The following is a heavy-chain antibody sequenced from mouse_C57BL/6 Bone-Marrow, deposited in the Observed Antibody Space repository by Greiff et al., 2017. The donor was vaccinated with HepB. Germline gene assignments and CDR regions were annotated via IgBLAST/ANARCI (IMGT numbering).Heavy chain of an antibody. CDR1: GYSFTGYF. CDR2: INPYNGDT. D-gene: IGHD2-1*01. J-gene: IGHJ4*01. Sequence: EVQLQQSGPELVKPGDSVKISCKASGYSFTGYFMNWVMQSHGKSLEWIGRINPYNGDTYYNQKFKGKATLTVDKSSSTDHMELRSLTSEDSAVYYCARETLLFEAMDYWCQGTSVTVSS. V-gene: IGHV1-20*01. CDR3: ARETLLFEAMDY.